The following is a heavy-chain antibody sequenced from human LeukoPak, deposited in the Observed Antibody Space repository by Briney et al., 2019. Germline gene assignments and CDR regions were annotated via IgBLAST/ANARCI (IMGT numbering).Heavy chain of an antibody. V-gene: IGHV3-53*01. CDR1: GFTVSSNY. D-gene: IGHD3-22*01. J-gene: IGHJ4*02. CDR3: AREARYYDSSGYYYPDY. Sequence: GGSLGLSRAASGFTVSSNYMSWVRQAPGKGLGWVSVIYSGGSTYYADSVKGRFTISRDNSKNTLYLQMNSLRAEDTAVYYCAREARYYDSSGYYYPDYWGQGTLVTVSS. CDR2: IYSGGST.